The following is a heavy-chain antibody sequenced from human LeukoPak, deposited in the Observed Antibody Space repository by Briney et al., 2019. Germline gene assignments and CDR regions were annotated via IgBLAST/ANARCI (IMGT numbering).Heavy chain of an antibody. CDR2: IYYSGST. CDR1: GGSISSYY. CDR3: ARGPDTSTWYYYYMDV. D-gene: IGHD6-13*01. Sequence: PSETLSLTCTVSGGSISSYYWSWTRLPPGKGLEWIGDIYYSGSTNYNPSLKSRVTISVDTSKNQFSLKLSSVTAADTAVYYCARGPDTSTWYYYYMDVWGKGTTVTVSS. J-gene: IGHJ6*03. V-gene: IGHV4-59*01.